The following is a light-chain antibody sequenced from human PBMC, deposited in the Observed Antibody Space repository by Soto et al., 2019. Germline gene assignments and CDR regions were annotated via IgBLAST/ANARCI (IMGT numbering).Light chain of an antibody. Sequence: ENVLTQSPGTLSLSPGERATLSCRASQSVSSYSLAWYQQKPGQAPRLVMYGTSNRATGIPDRFSGSGSGTDFTLTISRLEPEDFAVYDCQQYDSSPRTFGQGTKVEIK. CDR2: GTS. CDR1: QSVSSYS. CDR3: QQYDSSPRT. J-gene: IGKJ1*01. V-gene: IGKV3-20*01.